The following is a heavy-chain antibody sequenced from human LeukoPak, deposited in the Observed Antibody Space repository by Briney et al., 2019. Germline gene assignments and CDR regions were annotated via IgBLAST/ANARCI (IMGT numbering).Heavy chain of an antibody. V-gene: IGHV4-59*01. CDR2: IYYSGST. CDR1: GGSISSYY. J-gene: IGHJ6*02. CDR3: ARGPRYSSSWYQIDYYYCYGMDV. D-gene: IGHD6-13*01. Sequence: PSETLSLTCTVSGGSISSYYWSWIRQPPGKGLEWIGYIYYSGSTNYNPSLKSRVTISVDTSKNQFSLKLSSVTAADAAVYYCARGPRYSSSWYQIDYYYCYGMDVWGQGTTVTVSS.